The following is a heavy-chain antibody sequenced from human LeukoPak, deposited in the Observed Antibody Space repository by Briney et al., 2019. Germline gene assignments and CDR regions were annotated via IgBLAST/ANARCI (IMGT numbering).Heavy chain of an antibody. CDR1: GGSISGYY. V-gene: IGHV4-59*01. CDR2: IDYSGNS. Sequence: SETLSLTCTVSGGSISGYYWNWIRQPPGKGLEWIGYIDYSGNSDHNPSLKSLVSISVDTSKNQLSLKLSSVTAADTAIYYCARAHSNNWHVDYWGQGTVLPVSS. D-gene: IGHD1-1*01. CDR3: ARAHSNNWHVDY. J-gene: IGHJ4*02.